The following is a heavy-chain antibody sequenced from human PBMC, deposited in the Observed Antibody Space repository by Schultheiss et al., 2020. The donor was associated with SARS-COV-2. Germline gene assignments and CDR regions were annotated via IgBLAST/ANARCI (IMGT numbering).Heavy chain of an antibody. CDR2: INHSGST. J-gene: IGHJ4*02. CDR1: GGSISSYY. D-gene: IGHD4-17*01. V-gene: IGHV4-34*01. Sequence: SETLSLTCTVSGGSISSYYWSWIRQPPGKGLEWIGEINHSGSTNYNPSLKSRVTISVDRSKNQFSLKLSSVTAADTAVYYCARVDYGDLRVDYWGQGTLVTVSS. CDR3: ARVDYGDLRVDY.